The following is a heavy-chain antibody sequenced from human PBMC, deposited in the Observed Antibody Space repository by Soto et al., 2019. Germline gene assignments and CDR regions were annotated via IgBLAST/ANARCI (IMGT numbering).Heavy chain of an antibody. V-gene: IGHV1-2*02. Sequence: RASVKVSCKASGYTFTVYYMHWVRQAPGQGLEWMGWINPKSGGTMYPQKFQGRVTMTWDTSISTAYMALYLQMNSLRAEDTAVYYCARAGSGSYPSSHYFDYWGQGTLVTVSS. J-gene: IGHJ4*02. CDR3: ARAGSGSYPSSHYFDY. CDR2: INPKSGGT. CDR1: GYTFTVYY. D-gene: IGHD1-26*01.